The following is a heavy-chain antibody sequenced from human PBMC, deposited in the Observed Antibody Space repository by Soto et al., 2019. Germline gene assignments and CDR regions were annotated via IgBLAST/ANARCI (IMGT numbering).Heavy chain of an antibody. CDR1: GYTFTGNY. CDR3: ARWDKFSLYPQLDY. V-gene: IGHV1-2*04. CDR2: INVNSGGT. J-gene: IGHJ4*02. D-gene: IGHD3-16*02. Sequence: QVQLVQSGAEVKKPGASVKVSCKASGYTFTGNYMHWVRQAPGQGFEWMGWINVNSGGTKYAQKFQGWVTMTRDTSISRANMELSRLRSDDTAVDYCARWDKFSLYPQLDYWGQGTLVTVSS.